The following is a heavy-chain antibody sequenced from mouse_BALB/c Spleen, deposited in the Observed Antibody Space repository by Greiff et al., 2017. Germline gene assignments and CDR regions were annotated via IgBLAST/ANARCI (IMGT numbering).Heavy chain of an antibody. J-gene: IGHJ3*01. V-gene: IGHV1-12*01. D-gene: IGHD1-2*01. CDR3: ARGGHYYGYAAWCAY. CDR1: GYTFTSYN. Sequence: QVQLQQPGAELVKPGASVKMSCKASGYTFTSYNMHWVKQTPGQGLEWIGAIYPGNGDTSYNQKFKGKATLTADKSSSTAYMQLSSLTSEDSAVYYCARGGHYYGYAAWCAYWGQGTLVTVSA. CDR2: IYPGNGDT.